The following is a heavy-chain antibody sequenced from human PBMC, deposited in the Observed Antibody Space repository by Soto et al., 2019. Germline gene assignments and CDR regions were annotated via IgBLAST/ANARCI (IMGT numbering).Heavy chain of an antibody. J-gene: IGHJ5*02. CDR1: RDSVSSNSAA. CDR2: TYYRSKWYN. D-gene: IGHD1-1*01. Sequence: PSQTLSLPCAISRDSVSSNSAAWNLIRQSPSRGLEWLGRTYYRSKWYNDYAVSVKSRITINPDTSKNQFSLQLNSVTPEDTAVYYCARDSDPLENWFDPWGQGTLVTVSS. V-gene: IGHV6-1*01. CDR3: ARDSDPLENWFDP.